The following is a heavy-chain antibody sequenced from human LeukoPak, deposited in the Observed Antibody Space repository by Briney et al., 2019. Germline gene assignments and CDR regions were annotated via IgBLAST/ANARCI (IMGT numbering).Heavy chain of an antibody. J-gene: IGHJ4*02. Sequence: GGSLRLSCAASGFIFSSYAMHWVRQAPGKGLEWVAVISYDGSNTYHADSVKGRFTISRGNSKNTLYLQMNSLRAEDTAVYYCARGYYYGSGRPQGEGYFDYWGQGTLVTVSS. CDR2: ISYDGSNT. V-gene: IGHV3-30*03. CDR3: ARGYYYGSGRPQGEGYFDY. D-gene: IGHD3-10*01. CDR1: GFIFSSYA.